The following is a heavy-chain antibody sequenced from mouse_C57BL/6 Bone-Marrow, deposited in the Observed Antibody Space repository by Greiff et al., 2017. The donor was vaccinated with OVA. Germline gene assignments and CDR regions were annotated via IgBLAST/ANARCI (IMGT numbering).Heavy chain of an antibody. CDR3: ARGGPIYAMDY. Sequence: EVQGVESGGGLVKPGGSLKLSCAASGFTFSSYAMSWVRQTPEKRLEWVATISDGGSYTYYPDNVKGRFTISRDNAKNNLYLQMSHLKSEDTAMYYCARGGPIYAMDYWGQGTSVTVSS. CDR2: ISDGGSYT. V-gene: IGHV5-4*01. CDR1: GFTFSSYA. J-gene: IGHJ4*01.